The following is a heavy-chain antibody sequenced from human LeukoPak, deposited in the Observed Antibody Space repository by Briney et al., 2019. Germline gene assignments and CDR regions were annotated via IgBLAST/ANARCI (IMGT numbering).Heavy chain of an antibody. CDR2: INPRSGGT. V-gene: IGHV1-2*02. CDR3: ARRDNAAHFFDF. D-gene: IGHD2-2*01. J-gene: IGHJ4*02. Sequence: ASVKVSCKASEYTFIGYYMHWVRQAPGQGLEWMGWINPRSGGTNYAEKFQGRVSMTRDTSINTAYMELRRLRFDDTAVYYCARRDNAAHFFDFWGQGSLVTVSS. CDR1: EYTFIGYY.